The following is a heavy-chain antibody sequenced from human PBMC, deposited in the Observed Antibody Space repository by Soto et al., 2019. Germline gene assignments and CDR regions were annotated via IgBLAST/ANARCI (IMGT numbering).Heavy chain of an antibody. CDR3: ARGVGSSSWYPVEAFDI. D-gene: IGHD6-13*01. J-gene: IGHJ3*02. CDR1: GFTFSSYS. V-gene: IGHV3-21*01. Sequence: PGGSLRLSCAASGFTFSSYSMNWVRQAPGKGLEWVSSISSSSSYIYYADSVKGRFTISRDNAKNSLYLQMNSLRAEDTAVYYCARGVGSSSWYPVEAFDIWGQGTMVTVSS. CDR2: ISSSSSYI.